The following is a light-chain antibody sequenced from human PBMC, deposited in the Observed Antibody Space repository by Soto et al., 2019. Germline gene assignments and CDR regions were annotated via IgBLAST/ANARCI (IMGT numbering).Light chain of an antibody. V-gene: IGLV2-11*01. CDR3: CSYAGDFYV. Sequence: QSALTQPRSVSGSPGQSVAISCTGTTSDVGGYDYVSWHQQHPGKAPELIIFDVSKRPSGVPDRFSGSKSGNTASLTISGLPAEDEADYFCCSYAGDFYVFGSGTKLTVL. CDR1: TSDVGGYDY. J-gene: IGLJ1*01. CDR2: DVS.